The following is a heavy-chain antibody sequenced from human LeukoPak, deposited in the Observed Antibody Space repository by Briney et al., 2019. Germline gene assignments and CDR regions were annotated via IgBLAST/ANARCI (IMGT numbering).Heavy chain of an antibody. J-gene: IGHJ4*02. CDR3: ARDRPHYFDASG. Sequence: GGTLRLSCAASGFTFSSYGMSWVRQAPGKGLEWVAFIRYDGTNKYYADSVKGRFTISRDNSKNTLYLQMNSLRAEDTAVYYCARDRPHYFDASGGGRGTLVTVSS. V-gene: IGHV3-30*02. CDR1: GFTFSSYG. CDR2: IRYDGTNK. D-gene: IGHD3-9*01.